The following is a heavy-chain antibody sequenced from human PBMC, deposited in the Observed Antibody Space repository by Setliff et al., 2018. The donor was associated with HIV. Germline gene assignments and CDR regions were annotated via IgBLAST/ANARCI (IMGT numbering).Heavy chain of an antibody. V-gene: IGHV4-61*02. D-gene: IGHD6-19*01. CDR2: VFTSGDT. Sequence: SETLSLTCTVSGDSIGRGNYYWTWIRQPAGKALEWIGRVFTSGDTKYTPNYTPSLKGRVTISVDTAKNQLYLKLSSVTAADTAVYYCARVPVAGTARGVFDIWGQGTMVTVSS. CDR1: GDSIGRGNYY. CDR3: ARVPVAGTARGVFDI. J-gene: IGHJ3*02.